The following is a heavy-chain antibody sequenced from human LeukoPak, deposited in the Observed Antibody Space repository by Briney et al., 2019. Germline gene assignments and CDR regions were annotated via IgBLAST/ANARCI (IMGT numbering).Heavy chain of an antibody. CDR2: ISSSSSYI. D-gene: IGHD3-22*01. CDR3: ARDVARDYDSSGYPDY. V-gene: IGHV3-21*01. Sequence: PGGSLRLSCAASGFTFSSYSMSWVRQAPGKGLEWVSSISSSSSYIYYADSVKGRFTISRDNAKNSLYLQMNSLRAEDTAVYYCARDVARDYDSSGYPDYWGQGTLVTVSS. CDR1: GFTFSSYS. J-gene: IGHJ4*02.